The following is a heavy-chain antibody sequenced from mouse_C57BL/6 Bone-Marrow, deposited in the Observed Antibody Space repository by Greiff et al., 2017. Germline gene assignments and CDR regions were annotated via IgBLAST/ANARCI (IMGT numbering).Heavy chain of an antibody. CDR2: ISSGSSTI. CDR1: GFTFSDYG. J-gene: IGHJ2*01. CDR3: AREYYYSNPYY. Sequence: DVMLVESGGGLVKPGGSLKLSCAASGFTFSDYGMHWVRQAPEKGLEWVAYISSGSSTIYYADTVKGRFTISRDNAKNTLFLQMTSRRSEDTAMYYCAREYYYSNPYYWGQGTTLTVSS. V-gene: IGHV5-17*01. D-gene: IGHD2-5*01.